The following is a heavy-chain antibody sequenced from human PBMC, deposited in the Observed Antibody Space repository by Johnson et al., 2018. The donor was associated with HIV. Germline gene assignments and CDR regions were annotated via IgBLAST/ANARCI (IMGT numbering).Heavy chain of an antibody. CDR1: GFTFSSYW. D-gene: IGHD6-6*01. CDR2: IKQDGSDK. CDR3: AKVHIPARWSAAFDI. Sequence: VQLVESGGGLVQPGGSLRLSCAASGFTFSSYWMSWVRQAPGKGLEWVANIKQDGSDKYYVDSVKGRFTISRDNAKNSLYLQMNSLRAEDTAVYYCAKVHIPARWSAAFDIWGRGTLVTVSS. J-gene: IGHJ3*02. V-gene: IGHV3-7*01.